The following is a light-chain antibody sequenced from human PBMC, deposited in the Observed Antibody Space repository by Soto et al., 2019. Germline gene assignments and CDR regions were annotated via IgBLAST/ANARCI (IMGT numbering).Light chain of an antibody. CDR3: QQYGSSPLT. CDR1: QSVSSSY. J-gene: IGKJ5*01. Sequence: EIVLTQSPATLSVSPGERATLPCRASQSVSSSYLAWYRQKPGQAPRLLIYGASSRATGVPDRFSGSGSGTDFTLTISRLEPEDFAVYYCQQYGSSPLTFGQGTRLEI. CDR2: GAS. V-gene: IGKV3-20*01.